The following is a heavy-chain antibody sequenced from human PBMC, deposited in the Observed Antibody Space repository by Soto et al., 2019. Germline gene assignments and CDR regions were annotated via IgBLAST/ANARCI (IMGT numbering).Heavy chain of an antibody. V-gene: IGHV3-53*04. CDR3: VRDLGDGYKSA. D-gene: IGHD5-12*01. J-gene: IGHJ4*02. Sequence: EVQLVESGGGLVQPGGSLRLSCSASEFPVSTTYMSWVRQAPGKGLECVSIIFANDNTYYGDSVKGRFTISRRNSRSPLFPQMNSLGPEDTAVYYCVRDLGDGYKSAWGQGTLVTVSS. CDR1: EFPVSTTY. CDR2: IFANDNT.